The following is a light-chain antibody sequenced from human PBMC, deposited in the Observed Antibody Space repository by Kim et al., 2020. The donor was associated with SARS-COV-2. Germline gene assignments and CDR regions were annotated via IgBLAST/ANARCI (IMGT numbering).Light chain of an antibody. CDR3: AARDDSLSGLV. Sequence: GQTVNISCAGSTCNIETNDVYWYQRLPQTAPKLLIVRGDQRPAGVPDRFSGSKSGTSASLTISGLRSEDEADYYCAARDDSLSGLVFGGGTQLTVL. CDR1: TCNIETND. J-gene: IGLJ3*02. V-gene: IGLV1-47*01. CDR2: RGD.